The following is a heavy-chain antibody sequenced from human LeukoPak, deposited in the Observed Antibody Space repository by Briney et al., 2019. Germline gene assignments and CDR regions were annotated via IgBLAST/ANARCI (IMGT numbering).Heavy chain of an antibody. CDR3: ARNSGERGSGSYLIAY. CDR2: INPNSGGT. J-gene: IGHJ4*02. Sequence: ASVKVSCKASGYTFTGYYMHWVRQAPGQGLEWMGWINPNSGGTNYAQKFQGRVTMTRDMSTSTAYMELSRLRSDDTAVYYCARNSGERGSGSYLIAYWGQGTLVTVSS. D-gene: IGHD3-10*01. CDR1: GYTFTGYY. V-gene: IGHV1-2*02.